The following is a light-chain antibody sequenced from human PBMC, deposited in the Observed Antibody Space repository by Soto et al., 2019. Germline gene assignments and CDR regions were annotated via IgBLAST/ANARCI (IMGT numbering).Light chain of an antibody. J-gene: IGLJ3*02. CDR2: GNS. Sequence: QSVLTQPPSVSGAPGPRVTISCTGSSSNIGAGYDVHWYQQLPGTAPILLIYGNSNRPSGVPDRFSGSKSGTSASLAITGLQAEDEADYYCQSYDSSLSALFGGGTKLTVL. CDR1: SSNIGAGYD. V-gene: IGLV1-40*01. CDR3: QSYDSSLSAL.